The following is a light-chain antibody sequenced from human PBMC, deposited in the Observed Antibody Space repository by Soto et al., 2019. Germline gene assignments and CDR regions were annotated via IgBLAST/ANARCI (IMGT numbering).Light chain of an antibody. CDR1: ESISGW. CDR3: QQYNSYPRT. CDR2: KAS. J-gene: IGKJ1*01. V-gene: IGKV1-5*03. Sequence: DIPMTQSPSTLSASVGDRVTITCRASESISGWLAWYQQKPGKAPKLVIFKASTLESGVPSRFSGSGSGTDFTLSISSLQPDDFATYYFQQYNSYPRTFGQGTKVEIK.